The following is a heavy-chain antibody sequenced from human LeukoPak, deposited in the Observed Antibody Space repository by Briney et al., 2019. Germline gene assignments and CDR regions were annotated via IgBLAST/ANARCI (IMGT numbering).Heavy chain of an antibody. V-gene: IGHV3-30*04. CDR2: ISFDGSNE. CDR1: GFSFSSCA. D-gene: IGHD6-19*01. J-gene: IGHJ4*02. CDR3: AKDLRLVRNYFDY. Sequence: PGGSLRLSCAASGFSFSSCAMHWVRQAPGMGLEWVAVISFDGSNEYYADSVKGRFTISRDNSKNTLYLQMNSLRAEDTAVYYCAKDLRLVRNYFDYWGQGTLVTVSS.